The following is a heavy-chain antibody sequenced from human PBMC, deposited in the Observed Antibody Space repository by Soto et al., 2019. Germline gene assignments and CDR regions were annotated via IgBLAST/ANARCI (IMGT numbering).Heavy chain of an antibody. CDR2: IYPGNSNT. J-gene: IGHJ6*02. CDR1: GYGLRIHW. D-gene: IGHD6-13*01. CDR3: ARQGIAALRLAAEPEDRGLDV. Sequence: GESLKISCKGPGYGLRIHWVAWLRQMPGKGVEWVGIIYPGNSNTMYSPSFQGHVTISADKSISTAYLQWSSLKASDTAMYYCARQGIAALRLAAEPEDRGLDVWGQGTTVTISS. V-gene: IGHV5-51*01.